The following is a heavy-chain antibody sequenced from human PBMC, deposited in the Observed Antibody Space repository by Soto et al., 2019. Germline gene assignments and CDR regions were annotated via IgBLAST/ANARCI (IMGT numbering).Heavy chain of an antibody. J-gene: IGHJ4*02. CDR1: GSTFSSYA. Sequence: PGGSLRLSCAASGSTFSSYAMHWVRQAPGKGLEWVAVISYDGSYKSYEDSVKGRFTISRDNYKNTLHLQMYSLRAEDTAVYYCAKNFIPLSPHLYFDSWGQGTLVTVSS. D-gene: IGHD3-16*01. CDR2: ISYDGSYK. V-gene: IGHV3-30*18. CDR3: AKNFIPLSPHLYFDS.